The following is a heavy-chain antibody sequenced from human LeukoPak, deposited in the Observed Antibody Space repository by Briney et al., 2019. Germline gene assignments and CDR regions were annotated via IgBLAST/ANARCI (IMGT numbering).Heavy chain of an antibody. Sequence: LKISCKGSGXSXTSYXISWVRXMPGKGLXXMGRIDPSDSYTNYSPSFQGHVTISADKSISTAYLQWSSLKASDTAMYYCARHSIYRGYFDYWGQGTLVTVSS. J-gene: IGHJ4*02. D-gene: IGHD1-26*01. V-gene: IGHV5-10-1*01. CDR2: IDPSDSYT. CDR1: GXSXTSYX. CDR3: ARHSIYRGYFDY.